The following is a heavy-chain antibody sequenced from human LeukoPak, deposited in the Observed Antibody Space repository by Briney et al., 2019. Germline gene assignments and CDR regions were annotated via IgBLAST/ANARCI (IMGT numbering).Heavy chain of an antibody. CDR3: AGATWGSGYFDY. CDR1: GASISNYY. J-gene: IGHJ4*02. V-gene: IGHV4-4*07. CDR2: LYTSGSI. D-gene: IGHD7-27*01. Sequence: SKALSLTCTVSGASISNYYWSWIRQPAGKGLEWIGRLYTSGSINFNPSLKSRITMSVDTSKNQFSLRLSSVTAADTAVYYCAGATWGSGYFDYWGQGTLVTVSS.